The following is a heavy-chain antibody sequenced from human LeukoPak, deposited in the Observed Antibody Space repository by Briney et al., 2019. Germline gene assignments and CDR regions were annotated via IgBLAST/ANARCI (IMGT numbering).Heavy chain of an antibody. Sequence: ASVKVSCKASGYTFTSYDINWVRQATGQGLEWMGWMNPNSGNTGYAQKFQGRVTMTRNTSISTAYMELSSLRSEDTAVYYCARNFDSSSWYRGSFFGYWGQGTLVTVSS. CDR3: ARNFDSSSWYRGSFFGY. J-gene: IGHJ4*02. CDR1: GYTFTSYD. CDR2: MNPNSGNT. D-gene: IGHD6-13*01. V-gene: IGHV1-8*01.